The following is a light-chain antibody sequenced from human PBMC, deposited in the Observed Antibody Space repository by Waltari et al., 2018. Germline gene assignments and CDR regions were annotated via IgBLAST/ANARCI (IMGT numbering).Light chain of an antibody. J-gene: IGLJ2*01. Sequence: QSVLTQPPSVSGAPGQRVTISCTGSSSNIGAAYDVHWYQQIPGKAPKLLIYRNTNRPSGVPDRFSGSKSGTSASLAITGLQAEDEADYYCQSYDTSLRSSVFGGGTKLTVL. V-gene: IGLV1-40*01. CDR3: QSYDTSLRSSV. CDR1: SSNIGAAYD. CDR2: RNT.